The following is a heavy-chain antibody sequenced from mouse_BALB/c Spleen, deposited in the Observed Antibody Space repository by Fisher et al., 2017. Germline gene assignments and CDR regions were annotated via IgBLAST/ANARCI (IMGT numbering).Heavy chain of an antibody. J-gene: IGHJ4*01. V-gene: IGHV5-6-4*01. D-gene: IGHD1-1*01. Sequence: RFTISRDNAKNTLYLQMSSLKSEDTAMYYCTRFGYYGSTAYAMDYWGQGTSVTVSS. CDR3: TRFGYYGSTAYAMDY.